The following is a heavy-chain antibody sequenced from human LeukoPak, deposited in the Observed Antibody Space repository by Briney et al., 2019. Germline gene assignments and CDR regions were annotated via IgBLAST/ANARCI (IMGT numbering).Heavy chain of an antibody. CDR3: ARYPGLLRGPAATPTAMAFYFDC. J-gene: IGHJ4*02. Sequence: GGSLTLSCAASGFTFSSYSMNWVRQAPGRGLEWVSFISNSSSYMYYADSVKGRFTITRGNTKTSLYLQMNILRAKDTAVYYCARYPGLLRGPAATPTAMAFYFDCWGQGTLVTVSS. D-gene: IGHD2-2*01. CDR1: GFTFSSYS. V-gene: IGHV3-21*01. CDR2: ISNSSSYM.